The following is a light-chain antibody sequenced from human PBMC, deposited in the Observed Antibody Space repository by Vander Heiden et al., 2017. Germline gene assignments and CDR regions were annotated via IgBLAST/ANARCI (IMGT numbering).Light chain of an antibody. J-gene: IGLJ3*02. V-gene: IGLV3-1*01. CDR2: QDS. Sequence: SSELTQPPSVSGSPGQTASITCSGDKLGDKYACWYQQKPGQSPVLVIYQDSKRPSGIPERFSGSNSGNTATLTISGTQAMDEADYYCQAWDSSTWVFGGGTKLTVL. CDR1: KLGDKY. CDR3: QAWDSSTWV.